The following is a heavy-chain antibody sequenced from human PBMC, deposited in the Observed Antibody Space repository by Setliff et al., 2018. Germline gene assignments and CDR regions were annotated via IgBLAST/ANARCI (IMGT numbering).Heavy chain of an antibody. J-gene: IGHJ4*02. CDR3: ASHPRVTIFGVVAFDY. V-gene: IGHV4-4*08. D-gene: IGHD3-3*01. Sequence: PSETLSLTCTVSGGSISSNYWSWVQQPPGKGLEWIGYIYTSGSTNYNPSLKSRGTISVDTSRNQFSLKLSSVTAADTAAYYCASHPRVTIFGVVAFDYWGQGILVTVSS. CDR2: IYTSGST. CDR1: GGSISSNY.